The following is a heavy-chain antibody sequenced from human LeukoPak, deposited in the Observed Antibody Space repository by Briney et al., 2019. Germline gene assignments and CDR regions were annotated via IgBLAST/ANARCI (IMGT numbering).Heavy chain of an antibody. CDR3: ARGGRSASAYYYMDV. CDR1: GVSINNYY. J-gene: IGHJ6*03. D-gene: IGHD2-2*01. V-gene: IGHV4-59*12. CDR2: IYYSGST. Sequence: SETLSLTCSASGVSINNYYWSWIRQPPGRGLEWIGYIYYSGSTSYNPSLKSRLTISVDTSNNQFSLKLRSVTAADTGVYFCARGGRSASAYYYMDVWGRGTTVTVSS.